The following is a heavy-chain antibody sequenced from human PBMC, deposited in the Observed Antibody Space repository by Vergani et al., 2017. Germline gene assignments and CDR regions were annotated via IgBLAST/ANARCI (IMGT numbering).Heavy chain of an antibody. CDR3: ARESTTVTTLGAGDAFDI. D-gene: IGHD4-17*01. CDR1: GGSVSSGSYY. V-gene: IGHV4-61*10. Sequence: QVQLQESGPGLVKPSETLSLTCTVSGGSVSSGSYYWSWIRQPAGKGLEWIGYIYYSGSTNYNPSLKSRVTISVETSKNKFSLKLSSVTAADTAVYYCARESTTVTTLGAGDAFDIWGQGTMVTVSS. CDR2: IYYSGST. J-gene: IGHJ3*02.